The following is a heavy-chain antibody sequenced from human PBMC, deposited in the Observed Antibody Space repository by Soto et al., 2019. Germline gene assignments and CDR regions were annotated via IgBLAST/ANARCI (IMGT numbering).Heavy chain of an antibody. Sequence: EVQLLESGGGLVQPGGSLRLSCAASGFTFSSYAMSWVRQAPGKGLEWVSALSGSGGSTYYADSVKGRFTISRDNSKNTLYLQMNSRRAEDTAVYYCAKTYYYDSSGQAHYFDYWGQGTLVTVSS. J-gene: IGHJ4*02. CDR3: AKTYYYDSSGQAHYFDY. D-gene: IGHD3-22*01. CDR1: GFTFSSYA. CDR2: LSGSGGST. V-gene: IGHV3-23*01.